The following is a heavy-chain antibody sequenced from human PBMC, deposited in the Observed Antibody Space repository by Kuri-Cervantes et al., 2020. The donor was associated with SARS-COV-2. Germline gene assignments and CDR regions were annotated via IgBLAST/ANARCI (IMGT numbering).Heavy chain of an antibody. Sequence: SETLSLTCAVSGGSISSSNWWSWVRQPPGKGLEWIGGIYHSGSTNYNPSLKSRVTISVDKSKNQFSLKLSSVTAADTAVYYCARGFGLSSSWSSTPLDYLGQGTLVTVSS. D-gene: IGHD6-13*01. CDR1: GGSISSSNW. J-gene: IGHJ4*02. CDR3: ARGFGLSSSWSSTPLDY. V-gene: IGHV4-4*02. CDR2: IYHSGST.